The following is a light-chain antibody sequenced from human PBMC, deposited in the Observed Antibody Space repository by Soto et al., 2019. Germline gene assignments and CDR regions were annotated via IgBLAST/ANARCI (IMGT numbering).Light chain of an antibody. V-gene: IGKV1-5*03. CDR1: QSISSW. CDR3: QQYNSYSRGT. Sequence: IKMTQSPSTLSASVGDRVTITCRASQSISSWLAWYQQKPGKAPKLLIYKASSLESGVPSRFSGSGSGTEFTLTISSLQPDDFATYYCQQYNSYSRGTFGQGTIVDI. CDR2: KAS. J-gene: IGKJ1*01.